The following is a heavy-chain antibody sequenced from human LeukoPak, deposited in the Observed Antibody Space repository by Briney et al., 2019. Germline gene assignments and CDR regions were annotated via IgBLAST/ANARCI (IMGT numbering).Heavy chain of an antibody. CDR3: ARVPRPGIAVAGTLGY. J-gene: IGHJ4*02. V-gene: IGHV1-8*01. CDR1: GYTFTSYD. CDR2: MNPNSGNT. Sequence: ASVKVSCKASGYTFTSYDINWVRQATGQGLEWMGWMNPNSGNTGYAQKFQGRVTMTRNTSISTAYMELSSLRSEDTAVYYCARVPRPGIAVAGTLGYWGQGTLVTVSS. D-gene: IGHD6-19*01.